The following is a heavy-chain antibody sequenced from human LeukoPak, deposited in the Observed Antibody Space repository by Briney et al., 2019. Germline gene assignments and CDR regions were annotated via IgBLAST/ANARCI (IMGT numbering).Heavy chain of an antibody. D-gene: IGHD3-10*01. CDR3: ARDGWFGELSYDY. Sequence: GASVKVSCKASGYTFTGYYMHWVRQAPGQGLEWMGRINPNSGGTNYAQKFQGRVTMTRDTSISTAYMELSRLRSDDTAVYYCARDGWFGELSYDYWGQGTLVTVS. CDR1: GYTFTGYY. V-gene: IGHV1-2*06. CDR2: INPNSGGT. J-gene: IGHJ4*02.